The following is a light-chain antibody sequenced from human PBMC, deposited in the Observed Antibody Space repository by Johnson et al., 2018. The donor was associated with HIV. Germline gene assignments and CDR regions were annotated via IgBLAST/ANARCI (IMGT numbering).Light chain of an antibody. J-gene: IGLJ1*01. CDR2: ENN. CDR1: SSNIGNNY. V-gene: IGLV1-51*02. CDR3: GTWDSSLSAGQGV. Sequence: QSVLTQPPSVSAAPGQKVTISCSGSSSNIGNNYVSWYQQLPGTAPKLLIYENNKRPSGIPDRFSGSKSGTSATLGITGLQTGDEADYYCGTWDSSLSAGQGVFGNGTKVTVL.